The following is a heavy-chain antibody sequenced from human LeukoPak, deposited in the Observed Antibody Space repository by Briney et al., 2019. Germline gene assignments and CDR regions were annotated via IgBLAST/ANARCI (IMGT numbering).Heavy chain of an antibody. J-gene: IGHJ6*03. CDR2: IYFTGNT. V-gene: IGHV4-39*07. Sequence: SETLSDTCTVSGDSINTDGYYWGWIRQPPGKGLEWIGSIYFTGNTYYNPSLRSRVTISVDTSKNQFSLKLNSVTAADTAVYFCARGTVYSSSPLYYYYYMDVWGKGATVTVSS. CDR1: GDSINTDGYY. CDR3: ARGTVYSSSPLYYYYYMDV. D-gene: IGHD6-6*01.